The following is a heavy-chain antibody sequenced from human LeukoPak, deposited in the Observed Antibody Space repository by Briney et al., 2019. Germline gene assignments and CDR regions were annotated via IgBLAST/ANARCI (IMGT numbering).Heavy chain of an antibody. Sequence: GGSLRLSYAASGFTFSSYGMHWVRQAPGKGLEWVAVISFIGSNKYCSDSVKGRFTISRDNSKNTLYLQMNSLRAEDTAVYYCAKDPIPGRIAAAGTGLFDYWGQGTLVTVSS. V-gene: IGHV3-30*18. D-gene: IGHD6-13*01. CDR3: AKDPIPGRIAAAGTGLFDY. CDR2: ISFIGSNK. J-gene: IGHJ4*02. CDR1: GFTFSSYG.